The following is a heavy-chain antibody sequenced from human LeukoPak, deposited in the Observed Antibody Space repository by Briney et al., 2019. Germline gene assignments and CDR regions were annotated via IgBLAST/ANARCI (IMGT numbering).Heavy chain of an antibody. Sequence: GGSLRLSCAASGFTFSSYGMHWVRQAPGKGLEWVAFIRYDGSNKYYADSVKGRFTISRDNSKNTLYLQMNSLRAEDTAVYYCAKDLFDYGDYGLYFDYWGQGTLVTVSS. V-gene: IGHV3-30*02. CDR3: AKDLFDYGDYGLYFDY. D-gene: IGHD4-17*01. CDR1: GFTFSSYG. CDR2: IRYDGSNK. J-gene: IGHJ4*02.